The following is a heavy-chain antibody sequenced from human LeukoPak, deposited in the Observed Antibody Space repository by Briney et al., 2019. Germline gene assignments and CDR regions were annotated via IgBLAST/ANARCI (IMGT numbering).Heavy chain of an antibody. CDR2: MNPNSGNT. CDR1: GYTFTSYD. J-gene: IGHJ6*03. D-gene: IGHD3-10*01. V-gene: IGHV1-8*01. CDR3: ARALMVRGVIITYNTYYMDV. Sequence: GASVKVSCKASGYTFTSYDINWVRQATGQGLEWMGWMNPNSGNTGYAQKFQGRVTITRNTSISTAYMELSSLRSEDTAVYYCARALMVRGVIITYNTYYMDVWGKGTTVTVSS.